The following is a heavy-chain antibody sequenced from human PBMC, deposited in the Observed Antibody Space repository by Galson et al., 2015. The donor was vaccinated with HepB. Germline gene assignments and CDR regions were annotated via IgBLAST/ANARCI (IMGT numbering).Heavy chain of an antibody. CDR2: IYWKNDR. V-gene: IGHV2-5*01. CDR1: GFSVDTSGVETTLGSSGVG. CDR3: VHTYCRTVNCYTVSGRDVFDI. Sequence: PALVKPTQTLTLTCTFSGFSVDTSGVETTLGSSGVGVGWVRKPPGKALEWLALIYWKNDRRHNPSLTNRLTIIQDTSKKHVVLTMTNIDPVDTATYYCVHTYCRTVNCYTVSGRDVFDIWGQRTMVIVST. D-gene: IGHD3-10*01. J-gene: IGHJ3*02.